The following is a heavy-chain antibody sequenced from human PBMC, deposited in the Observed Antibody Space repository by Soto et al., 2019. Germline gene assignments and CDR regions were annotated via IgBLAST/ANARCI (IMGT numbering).Heavy chain of an antibody. D-gene: IGHD3-10*01. Sequence: QVQLQESGPGLVKPSETLSLTCTVSGCSISSYYWSWIQQPPGKGLEWIGYIYYSGSTNYNPSLTSRGSISVETSKNQFSLKRSSVTVAVTAVYSGARRKWFGDSKSWFDPWGQGTLVTVSS. V-gene: IGHV4-59*08. J-gene: IGHJ5*02. CDR2: IYYSGST. CDR3: ARRKWFGDSKSWFDP. CDR1: GCSISSYY.